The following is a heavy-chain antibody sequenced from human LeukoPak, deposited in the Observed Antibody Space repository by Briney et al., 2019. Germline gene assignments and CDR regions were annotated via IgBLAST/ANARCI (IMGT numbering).Heavy chain of an antibody. CDR3: ARGPPRYGSRTPFDY. CDR2: IYHSGST. V-gene: IGHV4-38-2*02. Sequence: PSETLSLTCTVSGYSISSGYYWGWIRPPPGKGLEWIGSIYHSGSTYYNPSLKSRVTISVDTSKNQFSLKLSSVTAADTAVYYCARGPPRYGSRTPFDYWGQGTLVTVSS. J-gene: IGHJ4*02. CDR1: GYSISSGYY. D-gene: IGHD1-26*01.